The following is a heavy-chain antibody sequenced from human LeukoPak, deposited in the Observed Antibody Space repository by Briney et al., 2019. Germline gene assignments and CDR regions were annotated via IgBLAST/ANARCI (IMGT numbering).Heavy chain of an antibody. D-gene: IGHD4-17*01. J-gene: IGHJ4*02. CDR3: ARGVTVTTPPDY. CDR1: GFTFSSYA. V-gene: IGHV3-30-3*01. CDR2: ISYDGSNK. Sequence: PGGSLRLSCAASGFTFSSYAMHWVRQAPGKGLEWVAVISYDGSNKYYADSVKGRFTISRDNSKNTLYLQMKSLRAEDTAVYYCARGVTVTTPPDYWGQGTLVTVSS.